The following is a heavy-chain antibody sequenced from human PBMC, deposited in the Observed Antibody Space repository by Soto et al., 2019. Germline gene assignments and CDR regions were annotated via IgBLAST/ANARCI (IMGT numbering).Heavy chain of an antibody. CDR1: GFTFSSYS. D-gene: IGHD4-17*01. J-gene: IGHJ6*02. CDR2: ISSSSSYI. CDR3: ARELHSDSVDYGDYYYYYYGMDV. Sequence: GGSLRLSCAASGFTFSSYSMNWVRQAPGKGLEWVSSISSSSSYIYYADSVKGRFTISRDKAKNSLYLQMNSLRAEDKAVYYCARELHSDSVDYGDYYYYYYGMDVWGQGTTVTVSS. V-gene: IGHV3-21*01.